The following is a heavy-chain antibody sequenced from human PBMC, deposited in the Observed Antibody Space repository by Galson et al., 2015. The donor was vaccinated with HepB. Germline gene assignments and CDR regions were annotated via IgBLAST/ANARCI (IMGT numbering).Heavy chain of an antibody. CDR1: GFTFSSYG. V-gene: IGHV3-33*01. CDR2: IWYDGSNK. J-gene: IGHJ4*02. CDR3: AREAADYGDYVRYFDY. D-gene: IGHD4-17*01. Sequence: SLRLSCAASGFTFSSYGMHWVRQAPGKGLEWVAVIWYDGSNKYYADSVKGRFTISRDNSKNTLYLQMNSLRAEDTAVYYCAREAADYGDYVRYFDYWGQGTLVTVSS.